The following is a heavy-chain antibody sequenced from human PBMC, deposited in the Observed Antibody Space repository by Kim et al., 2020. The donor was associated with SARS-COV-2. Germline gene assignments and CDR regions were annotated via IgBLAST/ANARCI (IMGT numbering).Heavy chain of an antibody. CDR3: ARSPYFPKGGWFDP. Sequence: AQEFQGRVTITADESTRTAYMELSSLRSEDTAVDYCARSPYFPKGGWFDPWGQGTLVTVSS. V-gene: IGHV1-69*01. D-gene: IGHD3-9*01. J-gene: IGHJ5*02.